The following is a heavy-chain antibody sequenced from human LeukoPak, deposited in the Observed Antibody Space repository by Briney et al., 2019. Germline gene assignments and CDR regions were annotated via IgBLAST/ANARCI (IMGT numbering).Heavy chain of an antibody. Sequence: PSQTLSLTCAVSGGSISSGGYSWSWIRQPPGKGLEWIGYIYHSGSTYYNPSLKSRVTISVDRSKNQFSLKLSSVTAADTAVYYCARGCTMIVDQGFDYWGQGTLVTVSS. D-gene: IGHD3-22*01. CDR3: ARGCTMIVDQGFDY. CDR2: IYHSGST. V-gene: IGHV4-30-2*01. J-gene: IGHJ4*02. CDR1: GGSISSGGYS.